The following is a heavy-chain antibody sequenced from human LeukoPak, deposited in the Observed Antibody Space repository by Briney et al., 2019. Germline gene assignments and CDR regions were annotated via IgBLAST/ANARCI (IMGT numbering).Heavy chain of an antibody. J-gene: IGHJ4*02. Sequence: GGSLRLSCGASGFTFSAYGMSWFRQAPGKGLEWISAITYSSGNTYYADSVKGRFTISRDNSKNTLYLQMNSLRAEDTALYYCAKDGTGCGGDCYSDYWGQGTLVTVSS. CDR3: AKDGTGCGGDCYSDY. D-gene: IGHD2-21*02. V-gene: IGHV3-23*01. CDR2: ITYSSGNT. CDR1: GFTFSAYG.